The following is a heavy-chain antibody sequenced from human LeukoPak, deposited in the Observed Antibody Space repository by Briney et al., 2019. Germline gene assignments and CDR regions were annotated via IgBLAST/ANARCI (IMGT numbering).Heavy chain of an antibody. CDR3: ARHGHYYDALRYFDY. J-gene: IGHJ4*02. Sequence: PSETLSLACTVSGYSISSGYYWGWIRQPPGKGLEWIGSIYHSGGTYYNPSLKSRVTISVDTSKNQFSLKLSSVTAADTAVYYCARHGHYYDALRYFDYWGQGTLVTVSS. CDR2: IYHSGGT. V-gene: IGHV4-38-2*02. CDR1: GYSISSGYY. D-gene: IGHD3-22*01.